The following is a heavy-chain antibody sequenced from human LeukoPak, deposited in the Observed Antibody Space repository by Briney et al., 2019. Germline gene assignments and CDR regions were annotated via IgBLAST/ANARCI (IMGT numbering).Heavy chain of an antibody. J-gene: IGHJ5*02. CDR2: IYLSGST. CDR1: GGSISRITYF. Sequence: SETLSLTCTVSGGSISRITYFWGWVRQPLGRGLEWIGSIYLSGSTYYNPSLKSRVTISIDTSKNQISLKLSSVTAADTALYYCAKHNYGGPANWFDPWGQGTLVTVSS. D-gene: IGHD4-23*01. CDR3: AKHNYGGPANWFDP. V-gene: IGHV4-39*01.